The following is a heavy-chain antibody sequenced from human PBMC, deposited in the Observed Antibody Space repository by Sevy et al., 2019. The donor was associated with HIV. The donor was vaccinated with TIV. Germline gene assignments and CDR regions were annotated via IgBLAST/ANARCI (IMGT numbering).Heavy chain of an antibody. CDR3: ARARYDVISTGLYAMDV. J-gene: IGHJ6*02. CDR1: GGSVSSANDY. CDR2: ISYFGST. Sequence: SETLSLTCSISGGSVSSANDYWTWIRQPPGKGLEWIGSISYFGSTNYSPSLKSRVSISIDISKMQFSLKLTSVTAADTAVYFCARARYDVISTGLYAMDVWGQGTTVTVSS. D-gene: IGHD3-9*01. V-gene: IGHV4-61*01.